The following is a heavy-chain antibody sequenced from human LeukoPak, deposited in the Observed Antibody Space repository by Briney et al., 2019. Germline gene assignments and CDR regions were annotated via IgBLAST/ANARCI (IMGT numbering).Heavy chain of an antibody. CDR2: IYYSGST. J-gene: IGHJ4*02. V-gene: IGHV4-59*12. Sequence: KPSETLSLTCTVSGGSISSYYWSWIRQPPGKGLEWIGYIYYSGSTNYNPSLKSRVTMSVDTSKNQFSLKLSSVTAADTAVYYCARDASYYDILTGYYRGFDYWGQGTLVTVSS. D-gene: IGHD3-9*01. CDR1: GGSISSYY. CDR3: ARDASYYDILTGYYRGFDY.